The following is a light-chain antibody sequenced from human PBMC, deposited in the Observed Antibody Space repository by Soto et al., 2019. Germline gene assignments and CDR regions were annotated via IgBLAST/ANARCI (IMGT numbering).Light chain of an antibody. CDR2: DAS. CDR3: QKRSKWPPLT. Sequence: EIVRTQSPATLSLAPGERATLSCRASQTIDNTLAWYQQKPGQAPRILIYDASNRATGIPARFSGSGSGTDFTIPISSLEPEDFAVYYCQKRSKWPPLTFGGGTKVDIK. J-gene: IGKJ4*01. CDR1: QTIDNT. V-gene: IGKV3-11*01.